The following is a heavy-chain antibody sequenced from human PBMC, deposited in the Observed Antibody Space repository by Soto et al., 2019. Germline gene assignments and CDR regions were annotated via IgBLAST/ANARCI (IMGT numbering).Heavy chain of an antibody. Sequence: QVQLVQSGAEVKKPGASVKVSCKASGYTFTSYGISWVRQAPGQGLEWMGWISAYNGNTNYAQKLQGRVTMTTDTSTSTAYMELRSLRSDDTAVYYCVRDALAYGDYAWYYGMDVWGQGTTVTVSS. V-gene: IGHV1-18*01. D-gene: IGHD4-17*01. CDR2: ISAYNGNT. CDR3: VRDALAYGDYAWYYGMDV. CDR1: GYTFTSYG. J-gene: IGHJ6*02.